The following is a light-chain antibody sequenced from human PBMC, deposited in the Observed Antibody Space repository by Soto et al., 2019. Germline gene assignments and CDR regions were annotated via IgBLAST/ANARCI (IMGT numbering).Light chain of an antibody. CDR3: QQYILRPYT. CDR2: KGS. V-gene: IGKV3D-15*01. J-gene: IGKJ2*01. Sequence: EIVMTQSPVTLSVSPGRRATLSCRASESVDSNVAWYQQKFCQPPRLIIYKGSNRATGIPARFSGSGSGTAFTLTISGLQSEDVAVYYCQQYILRPYTFGQGTKVEI. CDR1: ESVDSN.